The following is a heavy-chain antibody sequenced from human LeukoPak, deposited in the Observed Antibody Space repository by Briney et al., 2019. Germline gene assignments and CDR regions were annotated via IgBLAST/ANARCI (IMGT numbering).Heavy chain of an antibody. Sequence: SQTLSLTCSVSGGSISSGDYYWSWIRQPPGKGLEWIGYIYNTGSTYYNPSLKSRLTISIDTSKNQFSLKLSSVTAADTAVYYCARKLGTKYFDHWGQGTLATVSS. CDR3: ARKLGTKYFDH. CDR2: IYNTGST. J-gene: IGHJ4*02. V-gene: IGHV4-30-4*01. D-gene: IGHD7-27*01. CDR1: GGSISSGDYY.